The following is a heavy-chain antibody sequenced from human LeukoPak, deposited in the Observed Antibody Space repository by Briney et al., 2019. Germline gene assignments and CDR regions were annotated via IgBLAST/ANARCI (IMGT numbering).Heavy chain of an antibody. CDR2: IYYSGST. Sequence: PSETLSLTCTVSGGSIRSYYWSWIRQPPGKGLEWIGYIYYSGSTKYNPSLKSRVTISIDTSKNEFSLKLSSVTAADTAIYYCARGTVILDYWGQGTLVTVSS. CDR3: ARGTVILDY. J-gene: IGHJ4*02. D-gene: IGHD4-17*01. CDR1: GGSIRSYY. V-gene: IGHV4-59*01.